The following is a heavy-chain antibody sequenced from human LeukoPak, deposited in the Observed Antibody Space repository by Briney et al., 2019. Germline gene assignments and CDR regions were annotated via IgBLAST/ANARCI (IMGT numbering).Heavy chain of an antibody. D-gene: IGHD1-26*01. CDR2: ISSSSSYI. J-gene: IGHJ4*02. Sequence: TGGSLRLSCAASGFTFNSHSMNWVRQAPGKGLEWVSSISSSSSYIYYADSVKGRFTISRDNAKNSLYLQMNSLRAEDTAVYYCARATVGASVFDYWGQGALVTVSS. V-gene: IGHV3-21*04. CDR3: ARATVGASVFDY. CDR1: GFTFNSHS.